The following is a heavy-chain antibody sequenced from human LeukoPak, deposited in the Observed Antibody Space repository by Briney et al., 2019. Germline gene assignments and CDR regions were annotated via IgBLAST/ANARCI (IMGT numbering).Heavy chain of an antibody. V-gene: IGHV3-7*05. CDR2: INQDGSER. D-gene: IGHD2-21*01. CDR3: ARGWGWRDY. J-gene: IGHJ4*02. Sequence: GGSLRLSCAASGFTFSTYWMSWVRQAPGKGLEWVANINQDGSERYYVDSVKGRFTISRDNVKKSLYLQMNTLRAEDTAVYYCARGWGWRDYWGQGTLVTVSS. CDR1: GFTFSTYW.